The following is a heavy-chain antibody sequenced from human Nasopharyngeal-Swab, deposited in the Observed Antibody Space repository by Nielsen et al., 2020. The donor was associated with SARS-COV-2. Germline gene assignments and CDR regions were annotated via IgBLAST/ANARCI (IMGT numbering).Heavy chain of an antibody. CDR3: ARGAYSSGWYGSYNYYYGMDV. J-gene: IGHJ6*02. V-gene: IGHV1-3*01. CDR1: GYTFTSYA. Sequence: ASVKVSCKASGYTFTSYAMHWVRQAPGQRLEWMGWINAGNGNTKYSQKFQSRVTITRDTSASTAYMELSSLRSEDTAVYYCARGAYSSGWYGSYNYYYGMDVWGQGTTVTVSS. CDR2: INAGNGNT. D-gene: IGHD6-19*01.